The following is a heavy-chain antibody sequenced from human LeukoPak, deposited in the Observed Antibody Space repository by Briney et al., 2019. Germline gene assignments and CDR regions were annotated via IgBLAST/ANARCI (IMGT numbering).Heavy chain of an antibody. J-gene: IGHJ4*02. CDR2: ISSNGGST. CDR1: GFTFSSYA. D-gene: IGHD3-22*01. V-gene: IGHV3-64*01. Sequence: GGSLRLSCAASGFTFSSYAMHWVRQAPGKGLEYVSAISSNGGSTYYANSVKGRFTISRDNSKNTLYLQMGSLRAEDMAVYYCARESCYDSSGYFDCWGQGTLVTVSS. CDR3: ARESCYDSSGYFDC.